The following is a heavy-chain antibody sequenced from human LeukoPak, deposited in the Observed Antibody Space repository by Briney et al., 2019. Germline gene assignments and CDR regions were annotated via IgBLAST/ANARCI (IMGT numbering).Heavy chain of an antibody. D-gene: IGHD2-15*01. CDR3: TRSYCSTGSCSRDY. V-gene: IGHV5-51*01. CDR2: IHPGDSET. CDR1: GYSFNSYW. Sequence: GESLKISCKASGYSFNSYWMGWVRQMPGKGLEWMGIIHPGDSETRYSPSVQGRVTISVDRSSTTTFLQWSSLEASDSGVYFCTRSYCSTGSCSRDYWGQGTLVTVSS. J-gene: IGHJ4*02.